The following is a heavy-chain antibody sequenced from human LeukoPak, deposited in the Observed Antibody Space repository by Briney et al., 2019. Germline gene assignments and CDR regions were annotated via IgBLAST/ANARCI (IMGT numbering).Heavy chain of an antibody. CDR2: ISYDGTNK. Sequence: GRSLRLSCAASGFTFSSYAMHWVRQAPGKGLEWVAVISYDGTNKYYADSVKGRFTISRDNSKNTLYLQMHSPRAEDTAVYYCARARGYYDSGSSNWFDPWGQGTLVTVSS. V-gene: IGHV3-30*04. J-gene: IGHJ5*02. CDR1: GFTFSSYA. D-gene: IGHD3-10*01. CDR3: ARARGYYDSGSSNWFDP.